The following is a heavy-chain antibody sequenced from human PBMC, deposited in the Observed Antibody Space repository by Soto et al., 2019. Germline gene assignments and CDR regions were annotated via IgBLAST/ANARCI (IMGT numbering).Heavy chain of an antibody. Sequence: GGSLRLSCAASGFTFSSYWMHWVRQAPGKGLVWVSRINSDGSSTSYADSVKGRFTISRDNAKNTLYLQMNSLRAEDTAVFYCARDLGIAVAADAFDYWGQGTLVTVSS. V-gene: IGHV3-74*01. J-gene: IGHJ4*02. CDR1: GFTFSSYW. CDR3: ARDLGIAVAADAFDY. D-gene: IGHD6-19*01. CDR2: INSDGSST.